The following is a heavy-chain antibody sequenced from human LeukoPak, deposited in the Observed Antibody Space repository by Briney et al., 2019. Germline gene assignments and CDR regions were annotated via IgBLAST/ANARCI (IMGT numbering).Heavy chain of an antibody. D-gene: IGHD6-13*01. CDR1: VGSLSSGGYY. J-gene: IGHJ4*02. V-gene: IGHV4-31*03. CDR3: ARAPAAAANYFDD. CDR2: IYYSGST. Sequence: KPSETLSLTCTVSVGSLSSGGYYWSWIRQFPGKGLEWIGYIYYSGSTYFNPSLKSRVTISIDTTKSQFSLRLSFVTAADTAVYYCARAPAAAANYFDDWGQGTLVTVSS.